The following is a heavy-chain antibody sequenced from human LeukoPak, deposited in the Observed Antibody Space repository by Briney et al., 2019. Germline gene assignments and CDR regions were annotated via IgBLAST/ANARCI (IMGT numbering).Heavy chain of an antibody. D-gene: IGHD3-3*01. Sequence: GGSLRLSCAASGFDFSSNWMHWVRHAPGQGLVWVSRIKGDGISTNYADSVKGRFTISRDDAKNSLYLQMNSLRDEDTAIYYCARDSGVDAHIDYWGHGTLVTVSA. V-gene: IGHV3-74*01. CDR2: IKGDGIST. J-gene: IGHJ4*01. CDR3: ARDSGVDAHIDY. CDR1: GFDFSSNW.